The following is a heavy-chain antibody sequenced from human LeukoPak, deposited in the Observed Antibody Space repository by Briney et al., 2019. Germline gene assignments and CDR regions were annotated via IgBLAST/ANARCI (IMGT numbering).Heavy chain of an antibody. CDR1: GFPFNAYN. V-gene: IGHV3-30*02. D-gene: IGHD4-23*01. J-gene: IGHJ3*02. CDR2: IRNDETEI. CDR3: ARDAGTVVTGEAFDI. Sequence: PGGSLRLSCTAPGFPFNAYNIHWIRQAPGRGLEWVSFIRNDETEIHYADFAKGRFTISRDNAKNSLYLQMNSLRAEDTAVYYCARDAGTVVTGEAFDIWGQGTMVTVSS.